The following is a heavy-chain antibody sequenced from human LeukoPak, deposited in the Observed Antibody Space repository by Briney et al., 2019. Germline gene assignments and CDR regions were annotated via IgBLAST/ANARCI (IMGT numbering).Heavy chain of an antibody. J-gene: IGHJ4*02. CDR3: TRVLRIVGATIIDY. D-gene: IGHD1-26*01. V-gene: IGHV3-53*01. CDR1: GFTVSSNY. Sequence: GGSLRLSCAASGFTVSSNYMSWVRQAPGKGLEWVSVIYSDGRTYYADSVKGRFTISRDKSKNTLYLETNSLRTEDTAVYYCTRVLRIVGATIIDYWGQGTLVTVSS. CDR2: IYSDGRT.